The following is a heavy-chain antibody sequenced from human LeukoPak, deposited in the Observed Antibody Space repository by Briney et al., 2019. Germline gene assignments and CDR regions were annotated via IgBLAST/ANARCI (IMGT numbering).Heavy chain of an antibody. CDR2: INHSGST. D-gene: IGHD5-12*01. Sequence: GSLRLSCAASGFTVSDYAMTWVRQPPGKGLEWIGEINHSGSTNYNPSLKSRVTISVDTSKNQFSLKLSSVTAADTAVYDCARGLRIYYYYYMDVWGKGTTVTVSS. V-gene: IGHV4-34*01. J-gene: IGHJ6*03. CDR1: GFTVSDYA. CDR3: ARGLRIYYYYYMDV.